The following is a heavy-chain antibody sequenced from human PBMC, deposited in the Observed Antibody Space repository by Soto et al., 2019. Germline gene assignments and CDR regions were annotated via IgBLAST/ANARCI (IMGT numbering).Heavy chain of an antibody. D-gene: IGHD3-3*01. V-gene: IGHV5-51*01. Sequence: GESLKISCKGSGYGFTSYWFGWVRQLPGRGLEWVGIMYPGDSDTRYNPSLQGHVTLSVDVTVSTAFLQWRSLETSDTGMYFCARLPRDCNKTSCYYADHWGQGTQVTVSS. CDR1: GYGFTSYW. CDR2: MYPGDSDT. J-gene: IGHJ4*02. CDR3: ARLPRDCNKTSCYYADH.